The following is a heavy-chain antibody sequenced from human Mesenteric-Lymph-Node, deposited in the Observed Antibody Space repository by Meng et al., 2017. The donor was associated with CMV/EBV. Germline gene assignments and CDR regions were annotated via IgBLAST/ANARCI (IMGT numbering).Heavy chain of an antibody. CDR1: SISSSNW. CDR2: IYHSGST. V-gene: IGHV4-4*02. J-gene: IGHJ5*02. CDR3: ARGEYYYDSSGYLNWFDP. D-gene: IGHD3-22*01. Sequence: SISSSNWWSWVRQPPEKGLEWIGEIYHSGSTNYNPSLKSRVTISVDKSKNQFSLKLSSVTAADTAVYYCARGEYYYDSSGYLNWFDPWGQGTLVTVSS.